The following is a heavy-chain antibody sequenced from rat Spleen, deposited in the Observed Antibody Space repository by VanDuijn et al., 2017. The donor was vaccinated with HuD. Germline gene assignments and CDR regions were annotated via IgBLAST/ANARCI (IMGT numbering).Heavy chain of an antibody. D-gene: IGHD4-6*01. V-gene: IGHV6-13*01. CDR3: TTLGTLFDY. CDR2: VKDRSNSYAT. Sequence: EVQLVESGGGLVQPGRSLKLSCAASGFTFSDYNMAWVRQAPDERLEWIARVKDRSNSYATDYVESVKGRFTISRDDSKGSVYLQMNSLKAEDTATYYCTTLGTLFDYWGQGVMVTVSS. CDR1: GFTFSDYN. J-gene: IGHJ2*01.